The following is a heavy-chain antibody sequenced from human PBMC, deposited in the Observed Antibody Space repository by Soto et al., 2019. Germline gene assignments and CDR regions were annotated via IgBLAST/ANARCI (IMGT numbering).Heavy chain of an antibody. CDR1: GFTFSNYA. CDR2: IGVSGTGT. CDR3: AKDQYSSSWYSYYYYGMDV. J-gene: IGHJ6*02. D-gene: IGHD6-13*01. Sequence: EVQLLESGGGLVQPGGSLRLSCAASGFTFSNYAMHWVRQAPGKGLEWVSGIGVSGTGTYYADSVKGRFTISRDNSKNTVYLQMNSLRAEDTAVYYCAKDQYSSSWYSYYYYGMDVWGQGTTVTVSS. V-gene: IGHV3-23*01.